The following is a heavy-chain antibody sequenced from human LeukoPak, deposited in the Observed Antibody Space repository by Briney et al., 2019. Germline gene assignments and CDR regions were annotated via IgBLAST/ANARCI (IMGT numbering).Heavy chain of an antibody. D-gene: IGHD3-10*01. J-gene: IGHJ4*02. Sequence: PGGSLRLSCAASGFTFSSYDVHWVRQATGKGLAWASAIGTAGDTYYPGSVKGRFTISRENAKNSLYLQMNSLRAGDTAVYYCARDLGNYDSGSSYFDYWGQGTLVTVSS. CDR3: ARDLGNYDSGSSYFDY. V-gene: IGHV3-13*01. CDR2: IGTAGDT. CDR1: GFTFSSYD.